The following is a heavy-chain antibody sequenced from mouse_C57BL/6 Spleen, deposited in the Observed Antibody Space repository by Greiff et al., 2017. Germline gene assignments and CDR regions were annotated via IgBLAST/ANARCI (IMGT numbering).Heavy chain of an antibody. J-gene: IGHJ3*01. Sequence: EVKLMEPGAELVKPGASVKLSCTASGFNINDYYMHWVKQRTEQGLEWIGRIDPDDGETKYAPKFQGKATITADTSSNTAYLQLSSLTSEDTAVYYCAYSNWFAYWGQGTLVTVSA. CDR1: GFNINDYY. V-gene: IGHV14-2*01. CDR2: IDPDDGET. D-gene: IGHD2-5*01. CDR3: AYSNWFAY.